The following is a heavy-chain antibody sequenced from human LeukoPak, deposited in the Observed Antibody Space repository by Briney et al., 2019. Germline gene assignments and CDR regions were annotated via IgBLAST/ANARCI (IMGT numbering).Heavy chain of an antibody. D-gene: IGHD3-10*01. CDR3: ARDGTMVRGVPSYYYGMDV. Sequence: ASVKVSCKASGYTFTGYYMHWVRQAPGQGLEWMGWINPNSGGTNYAQKFQGRVTMTRDTSISTAYMELSRLRSDDTAVYYCARDGTMVRGVPSYYYGMDVWGQGTTVTVSS. J-gene: IGHJ6*02. CDR2: INPNSGGT. CDR1: GYTFTGYY. V-gene: IGHV1-2*02.